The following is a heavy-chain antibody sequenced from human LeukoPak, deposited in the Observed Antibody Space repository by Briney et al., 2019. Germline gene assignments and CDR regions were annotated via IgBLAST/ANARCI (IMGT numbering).Heavy chain of an antibody. V-gene: IGHV3-7*01. Sequence: GGSLRLSCEVSGFTFTSYWMSWVRQAPGKGLEWVANINEDGSHKYHADSVKGRFTISRDNSKNTLYLQMNSLRAEDTAVYYCARDHYYYDSSGYYSWGQGTLVTVSS. D-gene: IGHD3-22*01. CDR1: GFTFTSYW. CDR3: ARDHYYYDSSGYYS. CDR2: INEDGSHK. J-gene: IGHJ4*02.